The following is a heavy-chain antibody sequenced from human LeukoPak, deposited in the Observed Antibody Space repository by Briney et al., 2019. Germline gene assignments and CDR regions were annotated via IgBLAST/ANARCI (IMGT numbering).Heavy chain of an antibody. Sequence: PGGSLRLSCAASGFTFSDSAIHWVRQASGKGLEWVGRIRSKANGYETGYAASVKGRFTISRDDSRNTAFLLMVSLKTEDTAVYFCTHPGLERWGHGTLVTVSS. J-gene: IGHJ4*01. D-gene: IGHD3-3*01. V-gene: IGHV3-73*01. CDR1: GFTFSDSA. CDR3: THPGLER. CDR2: IRSKANGYET.